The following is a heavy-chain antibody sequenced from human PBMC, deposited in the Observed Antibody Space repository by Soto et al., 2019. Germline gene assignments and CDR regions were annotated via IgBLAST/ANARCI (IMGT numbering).Heavy chain of an antibody. CDR1: SGYIISGGNY. V-gene: IGHV4-31*03. D-gene: IGHD2-15*01. J-gene: IGHJ4*02. CDR2: IYYSGYT. CDR3: ARVLGYCTGGNCYPDY. Sequence: LSLTCTVSSGYIISGGNYWRWLRQHPGKGLEWIGFIYYSGYTYYNPSLKSRVSISVDTSKNQFSLKLSSVTAADTAVYYCARVLGYCTGGNCYPDYWGQGTLVNVS.